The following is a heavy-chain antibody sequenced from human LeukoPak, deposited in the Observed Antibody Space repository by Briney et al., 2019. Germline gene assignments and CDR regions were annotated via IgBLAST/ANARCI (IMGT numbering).Heavy chain of an antibody. J-gene: IGHJ4*02. CDR3: AREPTGAAAGTD. CDR2: INPNSGGT. D-gene: IGHD6-13*01. Sequence: ASVKVSRKASGYTFIGYYMHWVRQAPGQGLEWMGWINPNSGGTNFAQKFQGRVTMTRDTSISTAYMELSSLRSEDTAVYYCAREPTGAAAGTDWGQGTLVTVSS. CDR1: GYTFIGYY. V-gene: IGHV1-2*02.